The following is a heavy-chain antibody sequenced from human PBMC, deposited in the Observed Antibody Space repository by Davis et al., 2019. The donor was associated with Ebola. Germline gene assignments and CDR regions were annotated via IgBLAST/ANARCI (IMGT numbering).Heavy chain of an antibody. CDR3: ARGMIAVAGMIAYYYYGMDV. CDR2: IYYSGST. Sequence: SETLSFTCTVSGGSVSSGTYYWSWIRQPPGKGLEWIGYIYYSGSTNYNPSLKSRVTISVDTSKNQFSLKLSSVTAADTAVYYCARGMIAVAGMIAYYYYGMDVWGQGTTVTVSS. CDR1: GGSVSSGTYY. V-gene: IGHV4-61*01. D-gene: IGHD6-19*01. J-gene: IGHJ6*02.